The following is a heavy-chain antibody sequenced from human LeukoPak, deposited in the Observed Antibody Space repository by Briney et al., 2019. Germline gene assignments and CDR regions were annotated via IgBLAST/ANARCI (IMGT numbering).Heavy chain of an antibody. CDR3: ARGGYYGSGSYSPAKGYFDY. CDR1: GGSISSYY. CDR2: IYYSGST. V-gene: IGHV4-59*01. D-gene: IGHD3-10*01. Sequence: SETLSLTCTVSGGSISSYYWSWLRQPPGKGLEWVGYIYYSGSTNYNPSLKSRVTISVDTSKNQFSLKLSSVTAADTAVYYCARGGYYGSGSYSPAKGYFDYWGQGTLVTVSS. J-gene: IGHJ4*02.